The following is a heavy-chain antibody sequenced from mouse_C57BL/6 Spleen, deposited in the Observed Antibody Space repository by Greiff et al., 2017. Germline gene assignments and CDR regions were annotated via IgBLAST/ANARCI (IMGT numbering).Heavy chain of an antibody. CDR2: INPSNGGT. Sequence: QVHVKQPGTELVKPGASVKLSCKASGYTFTSYWMHWVKQRPGQGLEWIGNINPSNGGTNYNEKFKSKATLTVDKSSSTAYMQLSSLTSEDSAVYYCRMGGNYDAMDYWGQGTSVTVSS. J-gene: IGHJ4*01. CDR1: GYTFTSYW. CDR3: RMGGNYDAMDY. V-gene: IGHV1-53*01. D-gene: IGHD2-1*01.